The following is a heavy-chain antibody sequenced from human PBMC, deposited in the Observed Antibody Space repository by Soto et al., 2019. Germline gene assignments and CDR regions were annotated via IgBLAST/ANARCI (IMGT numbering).Heavy chain of an antibody. J-gene: IGHJ6*04. V-gene: IGHV4-59*01. CDR2: IYDSGST. CDR1: GDSINNYY. CDR3: ARGTKYYYQGMDV. Sequence: ETLSLTCTVSGDSINNYYWTWIRQPPGKGLEWIGYIYDSGSTSYNPSLKSRLTISVDTSKNQFSLKLKSVTAADTAVYYCARGTKYYYQGMDVWGEGTTVTVPQ.